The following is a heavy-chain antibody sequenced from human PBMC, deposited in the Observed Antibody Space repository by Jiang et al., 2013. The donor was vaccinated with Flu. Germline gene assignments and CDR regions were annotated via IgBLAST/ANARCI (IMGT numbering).Heavy chain of an antibody. CDR3: AHRQAGTNNWIDP. V-gene: IGHV2-5*01. D-gene: IGHD6-13*01. CDR1: GFSLSTSGEA. CDR2: ISGSDEK. Sequence: KPTQTLTLTCTFSGFSLSTSGEAVNWIRQPPGKALEWLALISGSDEKRYRPSLESRLTITKDTSKKQVVLTMTNMDPVDTATYFCAHRQAGTNNWIDPWGQGTLVTVSS. J-gene: IGHJ5*02.